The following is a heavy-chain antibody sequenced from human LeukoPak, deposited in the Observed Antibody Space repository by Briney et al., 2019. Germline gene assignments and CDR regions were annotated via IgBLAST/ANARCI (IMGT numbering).Heavy chain of an antibody. D-gene: IGHD1-14*01. V-gene: IGHV1-2*02. Sequence: ASVKVSCKASGYTFTGNYMHWVRQAPGHGLEWMGWIDPNSGGTNHAQKFQGRVTMTRDTSISTAYMELSRLRSDDTAVYYCARSAVGILDYWGQGTLVTVSS. CDR3: ARSAVGILDY. J-gene: IGHJ4*02. CDR1: GYTFTGNY. CDR2: IDPNSGGT.